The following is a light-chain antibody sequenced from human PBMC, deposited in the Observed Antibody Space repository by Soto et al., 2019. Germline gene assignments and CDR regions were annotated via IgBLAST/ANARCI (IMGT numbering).Light chain of an antibody. CDR1: QSISNW. CDR2: DAS. CDR3: QQYNTYYT. Sequence: DIQMTQXPXTXXAXVXDRVTXTCRASQSISNWLAWYQQKPGKAPKLLIYDASSLESGVPSRFSGSGSGTEFTLTISSLQPEDFATYFCQQYNTYYTFGQGTKLEIK. V-gene: IGKV1-5*01. J-gene: IGKJ2*01.